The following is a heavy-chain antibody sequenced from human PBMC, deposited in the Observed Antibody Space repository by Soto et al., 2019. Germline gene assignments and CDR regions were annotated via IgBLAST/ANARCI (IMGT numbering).Heavy chain of an antibody. CDR2: IDYSGYT. Sequence: VQLQESGPGLVKPSQTLSLTCTVSGGSINSGGYYWIWIRQHPGKGLDWIGHIDYSGYTSYNPSRKRRLTVSVDASKTQLSLRLTSVTAADAALDYFATSYCRSTNCPYYFDYWGQGTLVTVSS. D-gene: IGHD2-2*01. CDR1: GGSINSGGYY. J-gene: IGHJ4*02. CDR3: ATSYCRSTNCPYYFDY. V-gene: IGHV4-31*03.